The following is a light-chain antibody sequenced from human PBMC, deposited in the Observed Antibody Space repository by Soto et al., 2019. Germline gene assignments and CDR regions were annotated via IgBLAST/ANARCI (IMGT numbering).Light chain of an antibody. Sequence: EIVLTQSPGTLSLSPGERATLSCRASETVDSNSLAWYQQKPGQAPRLLIYAASRRATGIPDRFIGSGSGTAFSLIINRLEPEDFAVYYCQQYGGSPSFTFGTGTRVDVK. CDR1: ETVDSNS. CDR2: AAS. J-gene: IGKJ3*01. CDR3: QQYGGSPSFT. V-gene: IGKV3-20*01.